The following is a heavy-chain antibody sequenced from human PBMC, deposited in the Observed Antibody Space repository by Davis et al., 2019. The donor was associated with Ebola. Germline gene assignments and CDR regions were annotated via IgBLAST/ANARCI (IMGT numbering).Heavy chain of an antibody. V-gene: IGHV3-23*01. CDR2: ISASGADI. CDR3: AEGGTNNFLGAN. CDR1: GFTFSNYA. J-gene: IGHJ4*02. Sequence: GESLKIFCAAPGFTFSNYAMSWVRQAPGEGLEWVSGISASGADIKYADSVKGRFSISRDNSKNTLYLQMDSLRAEDTAMFYCAEGGTNNFLGANWGQGTLVTVSS. D-gene: IGHD2-8*01.